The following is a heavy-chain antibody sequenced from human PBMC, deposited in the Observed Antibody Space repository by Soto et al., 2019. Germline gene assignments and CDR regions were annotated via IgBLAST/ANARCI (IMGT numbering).Heavy chain of an antibody. CDR3: AGGGYYYDSSGYYQDY. J-gene: IGHJ4*02. CDR2: INPNSGGT. V-gene: IGHV1-2*02. Sequence: ASVKVSCKASGYTFTGYYMHWVRQAPGQGLEWMGWINPNSGGTNYAQKFQGRVTVTRDTSISTAYMELSRRRSDDTAVYYCAGGGYYYDSSGYYQDYWGQGTLVTVSS. D-gene: IGHD3-22*01. CDR1: GYTFTGYY.